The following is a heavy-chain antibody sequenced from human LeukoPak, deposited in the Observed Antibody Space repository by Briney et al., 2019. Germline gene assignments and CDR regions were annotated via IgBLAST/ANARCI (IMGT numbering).Heavy chain of an antibody. CDR3: ARPLAGAFDI. J-gene: IGHJ3*02. D-gene: IGHD6-19*01. CDR1: GGSFSGYY. V-gene: IGHV4-34*01. CDR2: INHSGST. Sequence: SEALSLTCAVYGGSFSGYYWSWIRQPPGKGLEWIGEINHSGSTNYNPSLKSRVTTSVDSSKNQFSLKVSSVTAADTAVYYCARPLAGAFDIWGQGTMVTVSS.